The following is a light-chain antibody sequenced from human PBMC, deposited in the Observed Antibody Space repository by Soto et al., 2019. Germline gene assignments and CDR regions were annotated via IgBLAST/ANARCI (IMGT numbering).Light chain of an antibody. CDR2: DTS. V-gene: IGKV3-11*01. Sequence: EIVLTQSPATLSLSPGERATLSCRASQSVENYLAWFQQKRGQAPRLLIYDTSNRAAGIPDRFSGSGSGTDFTLTISSLEPEDFAVYYCHQRYILPPRTFGGGTKVEIK. J-gene: IGKJ4*01. CDR1: QSVENY. CDR3: HQRYILPPRT.